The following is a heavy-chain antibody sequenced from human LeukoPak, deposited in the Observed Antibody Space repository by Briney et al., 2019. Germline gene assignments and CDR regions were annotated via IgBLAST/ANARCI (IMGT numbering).Heavy chain of an antibody. CDR3: ASFLSYYDSSGYKNDAFDI. D-gene: IGHD3-22*01. CDR2: MSYDGSNK. Sequence: GGSLRLSCAASGFTFSSYAMHWVRQAPGKGLEWVAVMSYDGSNKYYADSVKGRFTISRDNSKNTLYLQMNSLRAEDTAVYYCASFLSYYDSSGYKNDAFDIWGQGTMVTVSS. V-gene: IGHV3-30-3*01. CDR1: GFTFSSYA. J-gene: IGHJ3*02.